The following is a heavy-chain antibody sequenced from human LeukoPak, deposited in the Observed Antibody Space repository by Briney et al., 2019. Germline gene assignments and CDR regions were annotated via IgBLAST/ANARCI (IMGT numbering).Heavy chain of an antibody. CDR3: ARDSGFSGTQRGEY. V-gene: IGHV3-21*01. D-gene: IGHD3/OR15-3a*01. CDR1: GFTFSSYT. J-gene: IGHJ4*02. CDR2: ISSSSSYI. Sequence: PGGSLRLSCAASGFTFSSYTMKWVRQAPGKGLEWVSSISSSSSYIYYADSMKGRSTISRDNSKNTLYLQMNSLRAEDTAVYYCARDSGFSGTQRGEYWGQGTLVTVSS.